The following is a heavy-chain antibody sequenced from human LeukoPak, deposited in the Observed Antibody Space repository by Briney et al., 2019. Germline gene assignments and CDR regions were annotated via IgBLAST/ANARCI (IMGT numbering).Heavy chain of an antibody. D-gene: IGHD3-3*01. Sequence: PGGSLRLSCAASGFTFSNYNMNWVRQAPGKGLEWVAVIWYDGSNKYYADSVKGRFTISRDNSKNTLYLQMNSLRAEDTAVYYCAKDRDFLGQDYYYYMDVWGKGTTVTVSS. J-gene: IGHJ6*03. V-gene: IGHV3-33*06. CDR2: IWYDGSNK. CDR1: GFTFSNYN. CDR3: AKDRDFLGQDYYYYMDV.